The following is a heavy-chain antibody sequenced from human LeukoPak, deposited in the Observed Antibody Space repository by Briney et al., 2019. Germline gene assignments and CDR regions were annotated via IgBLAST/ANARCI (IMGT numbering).Heavy chain of an antibody. D-gene: IGHD6-13*01. V-gene: IGHV4-59*11. Sequence: AETLSLTCTVSSGFISGHYWNWIRQPPGKGLEWIAYMYYTGATHYSPSLESRATVSVDPSQNQFSLSLSSVTAADTAVYCCARGRLSGSSHFDHWGQGTLVIVSS. CDR3: ARGRLSGSSHFDH. CDR2: MYYTGAT. J-gene: IGHJ4*02. CDR1: SGFISGHY.